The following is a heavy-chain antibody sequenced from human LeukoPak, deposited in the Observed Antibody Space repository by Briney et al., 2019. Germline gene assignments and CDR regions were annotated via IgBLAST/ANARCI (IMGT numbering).Heavy chain of an antibody. CDR1: GYTLTELS. V-gene: IGHV1-24*01. CDR3: ATGYSYGQDAFDI. J-gene: IGHJ3*02. D-gene: IGHD5-18*01. CDR2: FDPEDGET. Sequence: ASVKVSCKVSGYTLTELSMHWVRQAPGKGLEWMGGFDPEDGETIYAQKFQGRVTMTEDTSTDTAYMELSSLRSEGTAVYYCATGYSYGQDAFDIWGQGTMVTVSS.